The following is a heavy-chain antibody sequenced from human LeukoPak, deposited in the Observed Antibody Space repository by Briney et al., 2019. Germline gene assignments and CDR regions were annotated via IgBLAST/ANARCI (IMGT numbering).Heavy chain of an antibody. D-gene: IGHD1-1*01. CDR3: TTDLQAQLPMGW. CDR1: GFTFSGYA. J-gene: IGHJ4*02. V-gene: IGHV3-30-3*01. Sequence: GRSLRLSCAASGFTFSGYAMHWVRQAPGKGLEWVAVISYDGSNKYWADSVKGRFTISRDNSKNTLNLQMNSLKTEDTAVYYCTTDLQAQLPMGWWGQGTPVTVSS. CDR2: ISYDGSNK.